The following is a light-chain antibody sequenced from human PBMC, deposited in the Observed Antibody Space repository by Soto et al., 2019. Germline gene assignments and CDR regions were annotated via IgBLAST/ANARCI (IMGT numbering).Light chain of an antibody. J-gene: IGLJ3*02. CDR3: VAWDDSLSSRV. CDR2: GNN. CDR1: SSNIGSNC. V-gene: IGLV1-47*01. Sequence: QSVLTQPPSASGTPGQRVTISCSGSSSNIGSNCVYWYQQLPGTAPKLLIYGNNQRPSGVPDRFSGSKSGTSASLAISGLRSEDETDYYCVAWDDSLSSRVFGGGTKLTVL.